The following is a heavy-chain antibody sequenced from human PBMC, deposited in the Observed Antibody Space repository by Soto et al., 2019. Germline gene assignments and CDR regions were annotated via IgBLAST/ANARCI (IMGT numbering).Heavy chain of an antibody. CDR1: GFTFSNAW. CDR2: IKSKTDGGTT. V-gene: IGHV3-15*07. J-gene: IGHJ6*01. Sequence: EVQLVXSGGGLVQPGGSLXLSCAASGFTFSNAWMNWVRQAPGKGLEWVGRIKSKTDGGTTDYAAPVKGRFTXXRXXXXXXXXXXXXXXXXXXXXXXXXXXXXXGXXXXXXQTXYXYXXDVXXQGXXVTV. CDR3: XXXXXGXXXXXXQTXYXYXXDV.